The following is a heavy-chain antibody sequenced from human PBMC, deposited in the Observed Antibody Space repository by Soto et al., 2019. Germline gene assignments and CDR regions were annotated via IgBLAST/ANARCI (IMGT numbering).Heavy chain of an antibody. CDR1: GGSISSYY. Sequence: SETLSLTCTVSGGSISSYYWSWIRQPPGKGLEWIGYIYYSGSTNYNPSLKSRVTISVDTSKNQFSLKLSSVTAADTAVYYCARVGVTQSAYYYGMDVWGQGTTVTVSS. CDR2: IYYSGST. CDR3: ARVGVTQSAYYYGMDV. D-gene: IGHD2-21*02. J-gene: IGHJ6*02. V-gene: IGHV4-59*01.